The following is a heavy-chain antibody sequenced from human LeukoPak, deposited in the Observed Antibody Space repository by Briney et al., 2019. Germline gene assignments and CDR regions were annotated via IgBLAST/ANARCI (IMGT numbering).Heavy chain of an antibody. Sequence: SWNSGSIGYADSVKGRFPISRDNAKNSLYLQMNSLRVEDTALYYCTKVMTYYDILTGGFDYWGQGTLVTVSS. J-gene: IGHJ4*02. D-gene: IGHD3-9*01. CDR2: SWNSGSI. CDR3: TKVMTYYDILTGGFDY. V-gene: IGHV3-9*01.